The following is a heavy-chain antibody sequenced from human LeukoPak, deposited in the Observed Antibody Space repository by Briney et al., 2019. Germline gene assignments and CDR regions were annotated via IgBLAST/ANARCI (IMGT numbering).Heavy chain of an antibody. V-gene: IGHV4-34*01. Sequence: SETLSLTCAVYGGSFSGYYWSWIRQPPGKGLEWIGEINHSGSTNYNPSLKSRVTISVDTSKNQFSLKLSSVTAADTAVYYCARRLKKAFQHWGQGTLVTVSS. CDR2: INHSGST. CDR1: GGSFSGYY. CDR3: ARRLKKAFQH. J-gene: IGHJ1*01.